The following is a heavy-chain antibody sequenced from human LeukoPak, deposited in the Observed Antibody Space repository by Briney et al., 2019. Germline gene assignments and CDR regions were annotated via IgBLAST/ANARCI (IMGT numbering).Heavy chain of an antibody. D-gene: IGHD6-19*01. CDR1: GYTFTFYD. CDR2: MNPNSGNT. Sequence: ASVTVSFKSSGYTFTFYDINWVRQAPGQGLELMGWMNPNSGNTGYAQKFQGRVTMTRNTSISTAYMELSSLRSEDTAVYYCARVGSSGWYRHTYGYWGQGTLVTVSS. V-gene: IGHV1-8*01. CDR3: ARVGSSGWYRHTYGY. J-gene: IGHJ4*02.